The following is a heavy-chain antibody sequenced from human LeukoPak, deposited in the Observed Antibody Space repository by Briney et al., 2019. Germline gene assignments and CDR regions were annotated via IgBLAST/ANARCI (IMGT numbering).Heavy chain of an antibody. CDR2: IYHSGST. D-gene: IGHD5-18*01. V-gene: IGHV4-4*02. Sequence: PSGTLSLTCAVSGGSISSNNWWSWVRQPPGKGLEWIGEIYHSGSTNYNPSLKSRVTISVDTSKNQFSLKLSSVTAADTAVYYCARGSRGYSYGWGQGTLVTVSS. J-gene: IGHJ4*02. CDR1: GGSISSNNW. CDR3: ARGSRGYSYG.